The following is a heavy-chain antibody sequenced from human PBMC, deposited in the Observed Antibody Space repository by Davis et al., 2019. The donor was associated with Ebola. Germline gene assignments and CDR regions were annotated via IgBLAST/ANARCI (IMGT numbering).Heavy chain of an antibody. J-gene: IGHJ4*02. CDR2: IIPIFGTA. D-gene: IGHD6-13*01. Sequence: SVKVSCKASGGTFSSYAISWVRQAPGQGLEWMGRIIPIFGTANYAQKFQGRVTITADESTSTAYMELSSLRSEDTAVYYCARVDPIAAAGTVSDYWGQGTLVTVSS. V-gene: IGHV1-69*13. CDR1: GGTFSSYA. CDR3: ARVDPIAAAGTVSDY.